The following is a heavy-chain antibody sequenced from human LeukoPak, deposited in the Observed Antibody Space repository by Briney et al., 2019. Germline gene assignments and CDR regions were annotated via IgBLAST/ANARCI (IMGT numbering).Heavy chain of an antibody. CDR1: GGTFSSYA. CDR3: ARTWGPSYCSSTSCPPYGMDV. Sequence: SVKVSCKASGGTFSSYAISWVRQAPGQGLEWMGGIIPIFGTANYAQKFQGRVTITADKSTSTAYMELSSLRSEDTAVYYCARTWGPSYCSSTSCPPYGMDVWGKGTTVTVS. J-gene: IGHJ6*04. D-gene: IGHD2-2*01. CDR2: IIPIFGTA. V-gene: IGHV1-69*06.